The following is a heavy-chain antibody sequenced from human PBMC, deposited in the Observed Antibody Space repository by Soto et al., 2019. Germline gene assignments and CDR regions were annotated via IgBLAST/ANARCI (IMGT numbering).Heavy chain of an antibody. V-gene: IGHV4-39*01. J-gene: IGHJ4*02. CDR3: ARGGYSSSPPSDY. CDR1: GGSISSSSYY. Sequence: PSETLSLTCTVSGGSISSSSYYWGWIRQPPGKGLEWIGSIYYSGSTYYNPSLKSRVTISVDTSKNQFSLKLSSVTAADTAVYYCARGGYSSSPPSDYWGQGTLVTVS. CDR2: IYYSGST. D-gene: IGHD6-13*01.